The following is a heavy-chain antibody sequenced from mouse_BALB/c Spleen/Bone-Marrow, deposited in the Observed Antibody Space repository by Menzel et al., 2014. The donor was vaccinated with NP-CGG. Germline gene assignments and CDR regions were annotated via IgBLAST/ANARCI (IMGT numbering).Heavy chain of an antibody. J-gene: IGHJ2*01. CDR2: IHPGNSDT. Sequence: EVQLQQSGTVLARPGAAVKMSCKASGYTFSNYWMHWIKQWPGQGLEWIGTIHPGNSDTTYNQKFKGKAKLTAVTSASTAYMELSSLTNEDSAVYYCTTLARNNFDYWGQGTTLTVSS. CDR1: GYTFSNYW. V-gene: IGHV1-5*01. CDR3: TTLARNNFDY. D-gene: IGHD3-1*01.